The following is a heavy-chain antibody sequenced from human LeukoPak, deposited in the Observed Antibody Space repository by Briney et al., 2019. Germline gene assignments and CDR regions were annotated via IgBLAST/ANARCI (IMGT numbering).Heavy chain of an antibody. Sequence: SETLSLTCTVSGGSVSSGNYYWSWIRQPPGTGLEWIGYIYYSGSTNYNPSLKSRVTISRDTSKNQFSLKMSSVTAADTAVYYCARDVSTGFDYWGQGTLVTVSS. V-gene: IGHV4-61*01. CDR3: ARDVSTGFDY. J-gene: IGHJ4*02. D-gene: IGHD3-9*01. CDR1: GGSVSSGNYY. CDR2: IYYSGST.